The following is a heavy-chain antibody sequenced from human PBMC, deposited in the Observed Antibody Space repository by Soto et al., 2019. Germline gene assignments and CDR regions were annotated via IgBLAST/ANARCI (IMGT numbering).Heavy chain of an antibody. J-gene: IGHJ4*02. CDR1: GFMFSDSA. D-gene: IGHD2-21*01. CDR3: ARDPPGFHIAFDF. CDR2: FRRTDNPV. V-gene: IGHV3-48*03. Sequence: PGGSLRLSCAASGFMFSDSAMDWGRQAPGKGLEWVSYFRRTDNPVTYADSVKGRFIISGDNFANSLYLQMHSLTAEDTAIYYCARDPPGFHIAFDFWGQGTLVTVSS.